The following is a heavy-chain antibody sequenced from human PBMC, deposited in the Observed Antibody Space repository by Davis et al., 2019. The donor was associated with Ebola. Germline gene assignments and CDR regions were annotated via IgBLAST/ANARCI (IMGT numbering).Heavy chain of an antibody. V-gene: IGHV3-21*01. Sequence: GESLKISCAASGFTFSSYSMNWVRQAPGKGLEWVSSISSSSSYIYYADSVKGRFTISRDNAKNSLYLQMNSLRDEDTAVYYCARDYYDSSGYPNAFDIWGQGTMVTVSS. CDR1: GFTFSSYS. D-gene: IGHD3-22*01. CDR2: ISSSSSYI. J-gene: IGHJ3*02. CDR3: ARDYYDSSGYPNAFDI.